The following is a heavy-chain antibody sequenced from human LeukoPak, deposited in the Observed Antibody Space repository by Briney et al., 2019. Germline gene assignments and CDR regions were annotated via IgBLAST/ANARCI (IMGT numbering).Heavy chain of an antibody. J-gene: IGHJ4*02. Sequence: SGGSLRLSRAASGFTFSSYGMHWVRQAPGKGLEWVAVTSHDGSNKYYSDSVKGRFTISRDNSKNTLYLQMNSLRVEDTAVYFCARRGGSYFDYWGQGTLVTVSS. CDR3: ARRGGSYFDY. CDR2: TSHDGSNK. D-gene: IGHD1-26*01. CDR1: GFTFSSYG. V-gene: IGHV3-30*03.